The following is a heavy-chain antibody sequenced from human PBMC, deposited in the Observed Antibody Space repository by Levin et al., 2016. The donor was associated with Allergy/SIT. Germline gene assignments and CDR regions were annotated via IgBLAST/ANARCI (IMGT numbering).Heavy chain of an antibody. D-gene: IGHD2-2*01. J-gene: IGHJ3*02. V-gene: IGHV3-30-3*01. Sequence: VRQMPGKGLEWVAVISYDGSNKYYADSVKGRFTISRDNSKNTLYLQMNSLRAEDTAVYYCAREAHANQLLGNAFDIWGQGTMVTVSS. CDR2: ISYDGSNK. CDR3: AREAHANQLLGNAFDI.